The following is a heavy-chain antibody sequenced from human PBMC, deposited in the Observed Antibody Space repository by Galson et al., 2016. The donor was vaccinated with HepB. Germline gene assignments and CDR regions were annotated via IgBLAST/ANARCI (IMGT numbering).Heavy chain of an antibody. CDR3: ALLQEHL. CDR1: GFTFSIYA. Sequence: SLRLSCAASGFTFSIYAMNWVRQPPGKGLEWVSTVMGGGVTTYYADSVKGRFTVSRDNFRNTVCLQMNSLHQGPIGLPPGALLQEHLWG. V-gene: IGHV3-23*01. CDR2: VMGGGVTT. D-gene: IGHD1-26*01. J-gene: IGHJ6*01.